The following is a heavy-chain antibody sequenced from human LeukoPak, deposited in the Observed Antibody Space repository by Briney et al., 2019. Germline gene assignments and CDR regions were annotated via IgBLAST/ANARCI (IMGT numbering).Heavy chain of an antibody. CDR2: FDREDAET. CDR3: ATAARKVTPVRTFHFYYMDV. D-gene: IGHD2-21*02. CDR1: GYTLTELS. V-gene: IGHV1-24*01. Sequence: ASVKVSCKVAGYTLTELSIHWVGQTGGKGLEWMGAFDREDAETMYAQKFQGRLTMTEDTSTDTAYMELSSLTSEDTAVYYCATAARKVTPVRTFHFYYMDVWGKGTTVTVSS. J-gene: IGHJ6*03.